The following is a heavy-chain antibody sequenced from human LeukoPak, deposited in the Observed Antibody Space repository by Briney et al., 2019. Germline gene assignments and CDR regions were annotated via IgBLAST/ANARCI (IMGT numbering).Heavy chain of an antibody. D-gene: IGHD4-23*01. CDR1: GGSISSYY. CDR3: ARASYGANADY. Sequence: SGTLSLTCTVSGGSISSYYWTWIRQPPGKGLEGIAYMYYSGSTSYNPSLKSRVTISVDTYKNQFSLKLSAVTAADTAVYVCARASYGANADYWGQGTLVTVSS. V-gene: IGHV4-59*01. CDR2: MYYSGST. J-gene: IGHJ4*02.